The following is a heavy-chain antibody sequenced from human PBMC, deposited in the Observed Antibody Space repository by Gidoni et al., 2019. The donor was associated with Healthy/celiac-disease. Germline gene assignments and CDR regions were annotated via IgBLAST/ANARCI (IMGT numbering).Heavy chain of an antibody. CDR2: ISWDGGST. J-gene: IGHJ4*02. Sequence: EVQLVESGGVVVQPGGSLRLSCAASGFTFDDYTMHWVRQAPGKGLEWVSLISWDGGSTYYADSVKGRFTISRDNSKNSLYLQMNSLRTEDTALYYCAKDIGSEMATPKAPTTGGFDYWGQGTLVTVSS. CDR1: GFTFDDYT. CDR3: AKDIGSEMATPKAPTTGGFDY. D-gene: IGHD2-15*01. V-gene: IGHV3-43*01.